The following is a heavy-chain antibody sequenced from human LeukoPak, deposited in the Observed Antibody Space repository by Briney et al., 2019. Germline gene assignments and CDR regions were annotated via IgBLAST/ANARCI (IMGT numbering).Heavy chain of an antibody. V-gene: IGHV3-23*01. Sequence: PGGSLRLSCAPSGFXFSTYAIIWVRQAPGKGLGWVSSISNSGSTTYYTDSAKGRFTISRDNSKNTLYLQMNSLRVEDTAVYYCARTPMVRGVFGDYYYGMDVWGQGTTVTVSS. D-gene: IGHD3-10*01. CDR3: ARTPMVRGVFGDYYYGMDV. CDR1: GFXFSTYA. J-gene: IGHJ6*02. CDR2: ISNSGSTT.